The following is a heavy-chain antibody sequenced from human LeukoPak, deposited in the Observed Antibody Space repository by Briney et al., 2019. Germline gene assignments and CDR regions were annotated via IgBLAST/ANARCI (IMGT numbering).Heavy chain of an antibody. CDR1: GGSISSYY. V-gene: IGHV4-59*01. D-gene: IGHD3-3*01. Sequence: SETLSLTCTVSGGSISSYYWSWIRQPPGKGLEWIGYIYYSGSTNYNPSLKSRVTISVDTSKNQFSLKLSSVTAADTAVYYCARSSFGVVYYFDYWGQGTLVTVSS. J-gene: IGHJ4*02. CDR3: ARSSFGVVYYFDY. CDR2: IYYSGST.